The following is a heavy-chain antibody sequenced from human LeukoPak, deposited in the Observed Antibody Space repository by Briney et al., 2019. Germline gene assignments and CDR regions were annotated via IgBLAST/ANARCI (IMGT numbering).Heavy chain of an antibody. CDR1: GFSFRGYA. CDR3: ARVMRLTMIRGVPPWFDP. D-gene: IGHD3-10*01. J-gene: IGHJ5*02. Sequence: GGSLRLSCAASGFSFRGYAMHWVRQAPGKGLEWVSVIYSGDSTYYADSVKGRFTISRDNSKNTLYLQMNSLRAEDTAVYYCARVMRLTMIRGVPPWFDPWGQGTLVTVSS. V-gene: IGHV3-53*01. CDR2: IYSGDST.